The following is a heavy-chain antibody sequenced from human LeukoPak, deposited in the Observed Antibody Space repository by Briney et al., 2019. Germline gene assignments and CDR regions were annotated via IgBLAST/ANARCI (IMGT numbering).Heavy chain of an antibody. J-gene: IGHJ4*02. Sequence: PSETLTLTCTVSGGSFSSYYWRWIRQPPGKGLEWIGYIYYSWSTNYNPSLESRVTISVDTSKNQFSLTLSSVTAADTAVYYCARALRWIGELHSGRLSYFDYWGQGTLVTVSS. D-gene: IGHD4-23*01. CDR1: GGSFSSYY. V-gene: IGHV4-59*01. CDR2: IYYSWST. CDR3: ARALRWIGELHSGRLSYFDY.